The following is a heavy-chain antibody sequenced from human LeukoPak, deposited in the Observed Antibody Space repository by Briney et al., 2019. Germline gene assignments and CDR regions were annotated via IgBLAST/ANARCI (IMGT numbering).Heavy chain of an antibody. CDR1: GYTFTSYY. CDR3: ARDLATCRLSTSCYKGLDY. D-gene: IGHD2-2*02. CDR2: INPSGGST. J-gene: IGHJ4*02. V-gene: IGHV1-46*01. Sequence: ASVKVSCKASGYTFTSYYMHWVRQAPGQGLEWMGIINPSGGSTSYAQKFQGRVTMTRDTSTSTVYMELSSPRSEDTAVYYCARDLATCRLSTSCYKGLDYWGQGTLVTVSS.